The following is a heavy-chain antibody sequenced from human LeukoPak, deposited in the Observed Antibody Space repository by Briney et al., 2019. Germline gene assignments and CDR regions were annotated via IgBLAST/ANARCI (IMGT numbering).Heavy chain of an antibody. CDR3: AEGTAAGLFDV. J-gene: IGHJ4*02. Sequence: PSETLSLTCAIYGGSFTGYYWSWTRQPPGKGLEWIGEINHGVGTNYNPSLTSRVTISLGTSKNQISLTVRSVTAADTAVYYCAEGTAAGLFDVWCLGTLVTVSS. D-gene: IGHD6-13*01. CDR1: GGSFTGYY. CDR2: INHGVGT. V-gene: IGHV4-34*01.